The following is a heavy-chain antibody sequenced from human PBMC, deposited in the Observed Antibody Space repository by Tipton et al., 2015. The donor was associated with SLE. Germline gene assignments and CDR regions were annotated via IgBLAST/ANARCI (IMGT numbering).Heavy chain of an antibody. J-gene: IGHJ6*03. V-gene: IGHV3-7*03. D-gene: IGHD4-23*01. CDR2: IKQDGSEK. CDR3: AKGKPVGYYMDV. CDR1: GFTFSSYW. Sequence: SLRLSCAASGFTFSSYWMSWVRQAPGKGLEWVANIKQDGSEKYYVGSVKGRFTISRDNAKNSLYLQMNSLRTEDTALYYCAKGKPVGYYMDVWGKGTTVTVSS.